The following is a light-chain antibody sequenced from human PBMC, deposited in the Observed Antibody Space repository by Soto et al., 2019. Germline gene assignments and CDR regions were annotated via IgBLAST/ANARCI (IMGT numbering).Light chain of an antibody. V-gene: IGKV3-11*01. Sequence: EIFLTQSPDTLSLSPGERATLSCRATQSVTNYIAWYQQRPGQAPRLLIYDASNRDSGVPAKFSGSGSGTDFTLTISDLEPADFGLYYCQQRLNWPPNFGQGTKVEIK. J-gene: IGKJ1*01. CDR3: QQRLNWPPN. CDR2: DAS. CDR1: QSVTNY.